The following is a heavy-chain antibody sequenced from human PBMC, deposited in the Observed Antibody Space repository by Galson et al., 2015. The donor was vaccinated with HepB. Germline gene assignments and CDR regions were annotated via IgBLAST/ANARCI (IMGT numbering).Heavy chain of an antibody. V-gene: IGHV3-53*01. CDR2: IYSGGST. D-gene: IGHD2-15*01. Sequence: SLRLSCAASGFTVSSNYLNWVRQAPGKGLEWVSVIYSGGSTYYADSVKGRFTISRDNSKNTLYLQMNSLRVEDTAVYYCASGYCSGGSCYSVYFQHWGQGTLVTVSS. J-gene: IGHJ1*01. CDR1: GFTVSSNY. CDR3: ASGYCSGGSCYSVYFQH.